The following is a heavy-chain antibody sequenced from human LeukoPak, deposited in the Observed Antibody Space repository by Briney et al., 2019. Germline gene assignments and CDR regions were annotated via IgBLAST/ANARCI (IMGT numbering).Heavy chain of an antibody. J-gene: IGHJ6*03. V-gene: IGHV3-7*01. D-gene: IGHD3-10*01. Sequence: GGSLRLSCAASGFPFSSYCMTWVRQAPGKGLEGVPNIKRDGSESYYVDSAKGRFTVSRDNANNSMYVQLSSLRAEDMAVYYCESQRGGFGGNYYYYMDVWGKGTTVIVSS. CDR1: GFPFSSYC. CDR2: IKRDGSES. CDR3: ESQRGGFGGNYYYYMDV.